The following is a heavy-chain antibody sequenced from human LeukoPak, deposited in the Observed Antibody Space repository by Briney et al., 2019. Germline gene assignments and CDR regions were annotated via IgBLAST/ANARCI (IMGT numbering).Heavy chain of an antibody. D-gene: IGHD6-13*01. CDR1: GYTFTGYY. CDR2: INPNSGGT. V-gene: IGHV1-2*02. CDR3: AREPSSWLDY. Sequence: GAXVKVSCKASGYTFTGYYMHWVRQAPGQGIEWMGWINPNSGGTNYAQKFQGRVTMTRDTYISTAYMELSRLRSDDTAVYYCAREPSSWLDYWGQGTLVTVSS. J-gene: IGHJ4*02.